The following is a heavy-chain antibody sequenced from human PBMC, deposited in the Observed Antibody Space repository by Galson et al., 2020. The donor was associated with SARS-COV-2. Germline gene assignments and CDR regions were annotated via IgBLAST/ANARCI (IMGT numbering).Heavy chain of an antibody. CDR1: AGSISSGSYY. D-gene: IGHD5-12*01. V-gene: IGHV4-61*02. Sequence: SETLSLTCTVSAGSISSGSYYWSWIRQPAGKGLEWIGRIYTSGSTNYNPSLKSRVTISVDTSKNQFSLKLSSVTAADTAVYYCATSFAVTYDRSFDYWGQGTLVTVSS. J-gene: IGHJ4*02. CDR3: ATSFAVTYDRSFDY. CDR2: IYTSGST.